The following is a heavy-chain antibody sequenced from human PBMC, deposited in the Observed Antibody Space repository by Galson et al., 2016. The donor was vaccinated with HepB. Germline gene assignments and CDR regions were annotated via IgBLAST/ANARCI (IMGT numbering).Heavy chain of an antibody. D-gene: IGHD6-19*01. CDR1: GFTISAYC. CDR3: ASGYTSGV. V-gene: IGHV3-7*01. CDR2: INQDASGK. J-gene: IGHJ3*01. Sequence: SLRLSCATSGFTISAYCMSWVRQAPGKGLEWVASINQDASGKYYVDSVKGRFSISRDNVKNTLWLQMSGLRVDDTSMYYCASGYTSGVWGQGTMVTVSS.